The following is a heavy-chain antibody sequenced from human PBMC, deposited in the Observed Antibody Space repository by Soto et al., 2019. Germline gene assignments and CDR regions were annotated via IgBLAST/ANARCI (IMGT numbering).Heavy chain of an antibody. CDR1: GFIFSDHG. CDR3: AKDLRQGASGATVYGMDV. V-gene: IGHV3-30*18. CDR2: VSSDGTKT. D-gene: IGHD5-12*01. Sequence: QVQLVESGGGEVQPGTSLRLSCSASGFIFSDHGMHWVRQAPGKGLEWVAVVSSDGTKTFYADSVKGRLTIYRDNSKNMLYLHMNSLRPDDTAVYYCAKDLRQGASGATVYGMDVCGQGTTFTVSS. J-gene: IGHJ6*02.